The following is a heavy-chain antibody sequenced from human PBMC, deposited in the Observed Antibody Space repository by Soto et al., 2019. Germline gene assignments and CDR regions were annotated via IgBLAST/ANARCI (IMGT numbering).Heavy chain of an antibody. CDR3: VKSGGEAELLILDY. J-gene: IGHJ4*02. D-gene: IGHD1-7*01. V-gene: IGHV1-3*01. Sequence: QVQLVQSGAEVRKPGASVNISCWASGFTFGDNLINWVRQVPGQSLEWMGWINPDNGNTKYAQKVQGRVTLTTDTSTNTVYMELRNLRSDDTAVYYCVKSGGEAELLILDYWGQGTRLTVS. CDR1: GFTFGDNL. CDR2: INPDNGNT.